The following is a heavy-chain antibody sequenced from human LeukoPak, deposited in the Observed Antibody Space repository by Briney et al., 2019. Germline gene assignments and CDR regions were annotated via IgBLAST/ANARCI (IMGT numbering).Heavy chain of an antibody. Sequence: ASVTVSCKASGGTFSSYAISWVRQAPGQGLEWMGGIIPIFGTANYAQKFQGRVTITADKSTSTAYMELSSLRSEDTAVYYCARDHYGDYRRDAFDIWGQGTMVTVSS. V-gene: IGHV1-69*06. CDR2: IIPIFGTA. CDR3: ARDHYGDYRRDAFDI. CDR1: GGTFSSYA. D-gene: IGHD4-17*01. J-gene: IGHJ3*02.